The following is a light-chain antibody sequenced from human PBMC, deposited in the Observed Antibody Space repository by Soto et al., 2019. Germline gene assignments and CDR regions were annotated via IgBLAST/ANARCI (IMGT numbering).Light chain of an antibody. Sequence: QSALTQPPSASGSPGQSVTISCTGTSSDVGGYNYVSWYQQHPGNAPKLMIYEVSKRPSGVPDRLSGSKYGYTASLTVSGLQDEDEADYYCSSYAGRNNWNFGTGTKLTVL. CDR1: SSDVGGYNY. CDR2: EVS. J-gene: IGLJ1*01. V-gene: IGLV2-8*01. CDR3: SSYAGRNNWN.